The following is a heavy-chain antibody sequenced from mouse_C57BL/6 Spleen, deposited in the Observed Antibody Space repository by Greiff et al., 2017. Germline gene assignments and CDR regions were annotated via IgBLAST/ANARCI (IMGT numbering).Heavy chain of an antibody. J-gene: IGHJ3*01. V-gene: IGHV1-39*01. D-gene: IGHD1-1*01. CDR2: INPNYGTT. CDR1: GYSFTDYN. Sequence: VQLQQSGPELVKPGASVKISCKASGYSFTDYNMHWVKQSTGKSLEWIGVINPNYGTTSYNQKFKGKATLTVDQSSSTAYIQLNSLTSEDSAVYYCASSESPTVPPVAYWGQGTLVTVSA. CDR3: ASSESPTVPPVAY.